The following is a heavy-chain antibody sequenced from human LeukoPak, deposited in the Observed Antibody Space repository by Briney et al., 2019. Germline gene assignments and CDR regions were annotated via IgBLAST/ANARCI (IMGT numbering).Heavy chain of an antibody. CDR3: ARGFLVL. Sequence: GGSLRLSCAASGFTFTRSWMSWVRQAPGKGLEWVANIKQDGSAKYYVDSVKGRFSISRDNAKNSLYLQMYSLRVEDTAVYYCARGFLVLWGQGTLVTVSS. D-gene: IGHD3-3*01. CDR1: GFTFTRSW. V-gene: IGHV3-7*01. J-gene: IGHJ4*02. CDR2: IKQDGSAK.